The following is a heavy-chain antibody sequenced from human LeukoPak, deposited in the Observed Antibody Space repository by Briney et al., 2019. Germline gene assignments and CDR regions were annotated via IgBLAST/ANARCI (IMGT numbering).Heavy chain of an antibody. Sequence: GGSLRLSCAASGFILSGYAMSWVRQAPGKGLEWVSGISGGGGSTYYADSVKGRFAISRDNSKNRLFLQMNSLRAEDTAVYYCAKAGSGYSYFDHWGQGTLVTVSS. CDR2: ISGGGGST. J-gene: IGHJ4*02. V-gene: IGHV3-23*01. CDR1: GFILSGYA. CDR3: AKAGSGYSYFDH. D-gene: IGHD3-22*01.